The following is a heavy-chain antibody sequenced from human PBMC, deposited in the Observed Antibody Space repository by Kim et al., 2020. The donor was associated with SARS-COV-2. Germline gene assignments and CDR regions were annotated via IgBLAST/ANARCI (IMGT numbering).Heavy chain of an antibody. CDR2: IYYSGST. CDR3: ARGADAFDI. CDR1: GGSISSGGYS. J-gene: IGHJ3*02. Sequence: SETLSLTCAVSGGSISSGGYSWSWIRQPPGKGLEWIGYIYYSGSTYYNPSLKSRVTISVDRSKNQFSLKLSSVTAADTAVYYCARGADAFDIWGQGTMVT. V-gene: IGHV4-30-2*01.